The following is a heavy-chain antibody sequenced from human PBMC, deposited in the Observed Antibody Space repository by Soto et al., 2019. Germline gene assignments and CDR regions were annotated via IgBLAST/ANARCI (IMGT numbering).Heavy chain of an antibody. Sequence: GSLRLSCATSGFTFSDHARHWFRQSPGEGLELVSGIRGDLVTTPYADSVKGRFTISRDNSKNTLYLQMNSLRAEDTAIYYCVKEGKMGVEGFDFWGQGTLVTVSS. J-gene: IGHJ4*02. V-gene: IGHV3-23*01. CDR1: GFTFSDHA. CDR2: IRGDLVTT. CDR3: VKEGKMGVEGFDF. D-gene: IGHD1-26*01.